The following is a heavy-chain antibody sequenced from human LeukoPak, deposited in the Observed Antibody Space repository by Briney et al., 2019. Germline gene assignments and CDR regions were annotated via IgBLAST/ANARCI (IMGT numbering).Heavy chain of an antibody. D-gene: IGHD1-26*01. V-gene: IGHV3-30*02. CDR2: IRYDGSNK. J-gene: IGHJ4*02. CDR1: GFTFCSYR. Sequence: GGSLRLSCVASGFTFCSYRMTWVRHAPGQGLEWVAFIRYDGSNKYYADSVKGRFNISRDNSKNTLYLQMNSLRAEDTAVYYCAKLATVGALGSFDYWGQGTLVTVSS. CDR3: AKLATVGALGSFDY.